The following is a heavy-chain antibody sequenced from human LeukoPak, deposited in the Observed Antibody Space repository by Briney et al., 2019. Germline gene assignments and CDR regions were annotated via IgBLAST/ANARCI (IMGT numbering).Heavy chain of an antibody. CDR2: ISGSGGST. D-gene: IGHD2-15*01. Sequence: GGSQRLSCAASGFTFSSDAMSWVRQAPGKGLEWVSAISGSGGSTYYADSVKGRFTISRDNSKNTLYLQMNSLTAEDTAVYYRPTNTGHGSGGRSYCAVYRGQGTLVTVSS. J-gene: IGHJ4*02. V-gene: IGHV3-23*01. CDR1: GFTFSSDA. CDR3: PTNTGHGSGGRSYCAVY.